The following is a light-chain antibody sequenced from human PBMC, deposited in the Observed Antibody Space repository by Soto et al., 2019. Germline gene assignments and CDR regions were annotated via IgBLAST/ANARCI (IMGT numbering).Light chain of an antibody. CDR2: DAS. J-gene: IGKJ5*01. CDR1: QSVSSSY. Sequence: EIVLTQSPGTLSLSPGERATLSCRASQSVSSSYLAWYQQKPGQPPRLLIYDASSRATDIPARFSGSGSGTDFTLTISSLEPEDFAIYYCQQRSNWPSISFGQGTRLEIK. CDR3: QQRSNWPSIS. V-gene: IGKV3D-20*02.